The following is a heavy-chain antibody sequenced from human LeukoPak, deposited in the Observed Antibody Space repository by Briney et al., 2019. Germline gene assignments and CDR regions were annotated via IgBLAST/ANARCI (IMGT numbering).Heavy chain of an antibody. V-gene: IGHV4-34*01. J-gene: IGHJ4*02. Sequence: PSETLSLTCTVSGGSINGYYWSWIRQPPGKGLEWIGEINHSGSTNYNPSLKSRVTISVDTSKNQFSLKLSSVTAADTAVYYCARNIAAAATIDYWGQGTLVTVSS. D-gene: IGHD6-13*01. CDR1: GGSINGYY. CDR3: ARNIAAAATIDY. CDR2: INHSGST.